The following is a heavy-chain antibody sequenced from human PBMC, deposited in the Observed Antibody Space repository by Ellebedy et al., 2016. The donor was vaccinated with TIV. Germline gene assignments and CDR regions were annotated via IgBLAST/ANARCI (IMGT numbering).Heavy chain of an antibody. D-gene: IGHD3-10*01. V-gene: IGHV3-48*04. CDR1: GFTFSSYA. Sequence: GESLKISCAASGFTFSSYAMGWIRQAPGKGLEWVSYISSSSSTIYYADSVKGRFTISRDNAKNSLYLQMNSLRAEDTAVYYCARVSDYYGSGSYYSDIWGRGTMVTVSS. J-gene: IGHJ3*02. CDR2: ISSSSSTI. CDR3: ARVSDYYGSGSYYSDI.